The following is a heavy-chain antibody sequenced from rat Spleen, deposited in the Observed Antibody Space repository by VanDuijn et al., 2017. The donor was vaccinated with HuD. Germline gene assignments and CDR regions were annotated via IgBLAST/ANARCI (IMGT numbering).Heavy chain of an antibody. Sequence: QVQLMESGPGLVQPSETLSLTCTVAGFSLTIYNVHWVRQPPGKGLEWMGVIWNTGGTRYNSALKSRLSISKDTSKSQVFLKMNSLQTEDTATYYCARDEIGVPDYWGQGVMVTVSS. CDR2: IWNTGGT. CDR3: ARDEIGVPDY. V-gene: IGHV2-41*01. CDR1: GFSLTIYN. J-gene: IGHJ2*01. D-gene: IGHD4-3*01.